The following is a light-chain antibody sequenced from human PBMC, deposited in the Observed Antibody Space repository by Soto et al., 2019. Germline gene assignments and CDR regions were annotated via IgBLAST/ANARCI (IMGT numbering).Light chain of an antibody. CDR3: TSYAGGNNV. Sequence: QSVLTQPPSASGSTGQSVTISCTGPSSDVGGYNYVFWYQQQPGKVPKLMVYEVNKQPSGVPDRFSGSKSDNTASLTVSGLQAEDQGDYYCTSYAGGNNVFGTGTKLTVL. CDR2: EVN. J-gene: IGLJ1*01. CDR1: SSDVGGYNY. V-gene: IGLV2-8*01.